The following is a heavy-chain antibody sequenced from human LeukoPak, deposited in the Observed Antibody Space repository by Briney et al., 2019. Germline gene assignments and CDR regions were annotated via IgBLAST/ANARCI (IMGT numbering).Heavy chain of an antibody. CDR3: ARAPTQLWLRGASFYYYYMDV. CDR1: GYTFTSYD. Sequence: ASVKVSCKASGYTFTSYDIKWVRQATGQGLEWMGWMNPNSGNTGYAQKFQGRVTMTRNTSISTAYMELSSLRSEDTAVYYCARAPTQLWLRGASFYYYYMDVWGKGTTVTVSS. D-gene: IGHD5-18*01. V-gene: IGHV1-8*01. CDR2: MNPNSGNT. J-gene: IGHJ6*03.